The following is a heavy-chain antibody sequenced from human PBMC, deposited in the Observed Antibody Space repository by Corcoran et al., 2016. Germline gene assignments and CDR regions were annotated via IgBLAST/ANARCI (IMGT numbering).Heavy chain of an antibody. V-gene: IGHV5-51*01. Sequence: EVQLVQSGAEVKKPGESLKISCKGSGYSFTSYWISWVRQMPGKGLEWMGIIYPYDSDTRYSPSFQGQVTISVDKSISTAYLQWSSLKASDTAMYYWTRHIVTTGYFDYWGQGTLVTVSS. D-gene: IGHD5-12*01. J-gene: IGHJ4*02. CDR3: TRHIVTTGYFDY. CDR2: IYPYDSDT. CDR1: GYSFTSYW.